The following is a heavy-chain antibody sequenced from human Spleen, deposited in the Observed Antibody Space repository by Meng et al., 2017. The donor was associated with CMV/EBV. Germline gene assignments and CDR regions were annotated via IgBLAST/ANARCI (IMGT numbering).Heavy chain of an antibody. CDR2: IYYSGST. Sequence: SETLSLTCTVSGYSISSGYYWGWIRQPPGKGLEWIGSIYYSGSTYYNPSLKSRVTISVDTSKNQFSLKLSSVTAADTAVHYCARLDNLGTASFDYWDQGTLVTVSS. J-gene: IGHJ4*02. CDR1: GYSISSGYY. V-gene: IGHV4-38-2*02. D-gene: IGHD6-13*01. CDR3: ARLDNLGTASFDY.